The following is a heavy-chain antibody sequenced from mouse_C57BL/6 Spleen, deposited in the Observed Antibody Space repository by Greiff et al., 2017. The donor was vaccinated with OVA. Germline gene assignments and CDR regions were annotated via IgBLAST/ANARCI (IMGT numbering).Heavy chain of an antibody. CDR2: IHPNSGST. D-gene: IGHD1-1*01. Sequence: QVQLQQPGAELVKPGASVKLSCKASGYTFTSYWMHWVKQRPGQGLEWIGMIHPNSGSTNYNEKFKSKATLTVDKSSSTAYMQLSSLTSEDSAVYYCARATITTVVAPFAYWGQGTLVTVSA. V-gene: IGHV1-64*01. CDR3: ARATITTVVAPFAY. J-gene: IGHJ3*01. CDR1: GYTFTSYW.